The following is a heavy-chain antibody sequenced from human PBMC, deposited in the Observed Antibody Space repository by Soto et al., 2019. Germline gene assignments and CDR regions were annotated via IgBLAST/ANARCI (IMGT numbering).Heavy chain of an antibody. CDR2: ISISSNYI. CDR3: ARARLAVLGIPGFDY. D-gene: IGHD6-19*01. J-gene: IGHJ4*02. V-gene: IGHV3-21*01. CDR1: GFTFSSYN. Sequence: GSLRLSCTGSGFTFSSYNMNWVRQAPGQGLEWVSSISISSNYIYYADSVKGRFTISRDNAKNSLYLQMNSLRAEDTAVYYCARARLAVLGIPGFDYWGQGSLVTVSS.